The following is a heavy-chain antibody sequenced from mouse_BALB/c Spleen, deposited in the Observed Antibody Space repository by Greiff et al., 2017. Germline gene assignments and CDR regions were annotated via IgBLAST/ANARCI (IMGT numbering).Heavy chain of an antibody. D-gene: IGHD2-1*01. CDR3: ARPYGNYVGAMDY. J-gene: IGHJ4*01. V-gene: IGHV1-7*01. CDR2: INPSTGYT. Sequence: VQLQESGAELAKPGASVKMSCKASGYTFTSYWMHWVKQRPGQGLEWIGYINPSTGYTEYNQKFKDKATLTADKSSSTAYMQLSSLTSEDSAVYYCARPYGNYVGAMDYWGQGTSVTVSS. CDR1: GYTFTSYW.